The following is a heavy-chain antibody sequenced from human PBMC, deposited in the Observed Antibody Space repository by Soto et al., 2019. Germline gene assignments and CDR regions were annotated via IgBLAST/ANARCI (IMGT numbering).Heavy chain of an antibody. D-gene: IGHD6-13*01. J-gene: IGHJ6*02. CDR2: IDPSDSYT. Sequence: PGESLKISCKGSGYSFTSYWIGWVRQMPGKGLEWMGRIDPSDSYTNYSPSFQGHVTISADKSISTAYLQWSSLKASDTAMYYCARHLAAAGTQDYYYYYGMDVWGQGTTVTVSS. CDR1: GYSFTSYW. CDR3: ARHLAAAGTQDYYYYYGMDV. V-gene: IGHV5-10-1*01.